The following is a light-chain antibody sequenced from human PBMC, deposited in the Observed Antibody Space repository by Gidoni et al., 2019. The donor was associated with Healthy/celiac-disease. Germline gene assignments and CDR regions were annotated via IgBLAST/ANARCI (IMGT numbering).Light chain of an antibody. J-gene: IGKJ5*01. V-gene: IGKV1-33*01. CDR3: QQYANLPPAIP. CDR2: DAS. Sequence: DIQMTKSPSFLSASAGDRVTITCQASPDISNYLNWYQQKPGKAPKLLIYDASNLETGVPSRFSGSGSGTDFTLTLSSQKPEDIATYYCQQYANLPPAIPFGQGTRLEIK. CDR1: PDISNY.